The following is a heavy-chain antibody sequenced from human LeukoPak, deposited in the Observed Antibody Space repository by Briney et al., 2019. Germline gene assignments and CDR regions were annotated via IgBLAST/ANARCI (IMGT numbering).Heavy chain of an antibody. CDR2: FYVGGAT. CDR1: GFSVTNNY. Sequence: GGSLRLSCAVSGFSVTNNYMSWVRQAPGKGLEWVSVFYVGGATYYADSVKGRFTISRDNSENTLYLQMRSLRAEDTAVYHCVKGRPAVAGTGFDCWGQGTLVTVSS. J-gene: IGHJ4*02. CDR3: VKGRPAVAGTGFDC. D-gene: IGHD6-19*01. V-gene: IGHV3-53*05.